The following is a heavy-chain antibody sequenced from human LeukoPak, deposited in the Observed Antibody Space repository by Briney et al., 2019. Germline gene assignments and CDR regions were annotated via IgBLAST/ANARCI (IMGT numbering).Heavy chain of an antibody. D-gene: IGHD2-2*01. CDR2: ISSSSSYI. CDR1: GFTLSSYS. CDR3: ARDGCSSTSCRADYYGMDV. J-gene: IGHJ6*02. Sequence: GGSLRLSCAASGFTLSSYSMNWVRQAPGKGLEWVSSISSSSSYIYYADSVKGRFAISRDNAKNSLYLQMNSLRAEDTAVYYCARDGCSSTSCRADYYGMDVWGQGTTVTVSS. V-gene: IGHV3-21*01.